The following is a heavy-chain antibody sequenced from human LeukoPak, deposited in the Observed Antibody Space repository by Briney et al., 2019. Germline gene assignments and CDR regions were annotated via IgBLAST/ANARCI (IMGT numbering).Heavy chain of an antibody. CDR1: GGSISSGGYY. J-gene: IGHJ4*02. V-gene: IGHV4-31*03. CDR3: ASLPGLYKEGDRSYFDY. Sequence: SETLSLTCTVSGGSISSGGYYWSWIRQHPGKGLEWIGYIYYSGSTYYNPSLKSRVTISVDTSKNQFSLKLSSVTAADTAVYYCASLPGLYKEGDRSYFDYWGQGTLVTISS. D-gene: IGHD2-2*01. CDR2: IYYSGST.